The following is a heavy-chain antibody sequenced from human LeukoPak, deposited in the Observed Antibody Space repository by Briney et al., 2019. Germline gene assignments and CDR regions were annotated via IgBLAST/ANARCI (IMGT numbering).Heavy chain of an antibody. CDR3: ARDGVRGSYDHSHFDY. J-gene: IGHJ4*02. D-gene: IGHD3-22*01. CDR1: GFTFSNYW. Sequence: GGSLRLSCEASGFTFSNYWMHWVRQPPGKGLMWVSQISTDGSQTFYADSVKGRFIISRDNAKNSLFLQMSSLRVEDTAVYYCARDGVRGSYDHSHFDYWGQGILVTVAS. CDR2: ISTDGSQT. V-gene: IGHV3-74*01.